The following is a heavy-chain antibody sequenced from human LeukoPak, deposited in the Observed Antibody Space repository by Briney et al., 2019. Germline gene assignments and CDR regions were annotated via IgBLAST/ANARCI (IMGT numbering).Heavy chain of an antibody. Sequence: GGSVRLSCAASGFTFSSYAMHWVRQAPGKGLEYVSAISSNGGSTYYANSVKGRFTISRDNSKNTLYLQMGSLRAEDMAVYYCAREMGGAADYWGQGTLVTVSS. CDR2: ISSNGGST. CDR1: GFTFSSYA. CDR3: AREMGGAADY. D-gene: IGHD2-15*01. J-gene: IGHJ4*02. V-gene: IGHV3-64*01.